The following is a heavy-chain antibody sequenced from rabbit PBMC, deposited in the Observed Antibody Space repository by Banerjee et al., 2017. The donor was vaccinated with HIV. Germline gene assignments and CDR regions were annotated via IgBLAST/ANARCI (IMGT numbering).Heavy chain of an antibody. V-gene: IGHV1S45*01. Sequence: QEQLEESGGDLVKPGGTLTLTCKASGIDFSSYYRMCWVRQAPGRGLELIACIYTGSSGSTYYASWAKGRFTISKTSSTTVTLQMTSLTAADTATYFCARGTYGYAGYAPNLWGPGTLVTVS. J-gene: IGHJ4*01. CDR3: ARGTYGYAGYAPNL. D-gene: IGHD6-1*01. CDR1: GIDFSSYYR. CDR2: IYTGSSGST.